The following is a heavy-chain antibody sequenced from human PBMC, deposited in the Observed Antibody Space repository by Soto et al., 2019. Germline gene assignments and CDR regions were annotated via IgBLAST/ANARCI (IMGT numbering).Heavy chain of an antibody. Sequence: ASVKVSCKVSGCTLTELSMHWVRQAPGKGLEWMGGFDPEDGETIYAQKFQGRVTMTEDTSTDTAYMELSSLRSEDTAVYYCATVSIAVAGPPDYWGQGTLVTVSS. V-gene: IGHV1-24*01. J-gene: IGHJ4*02. D-gene: IGHD6-19*01. CDR2: FDPEDGET. CDR1: GCTLTELS. CDR3: ATVSIAVAGPPDY.